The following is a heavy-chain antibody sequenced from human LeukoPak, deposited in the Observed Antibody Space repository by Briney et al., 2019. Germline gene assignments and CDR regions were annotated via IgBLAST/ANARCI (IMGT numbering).Heavy chain of an antibody. Sequence: GGSLRLSCAASGFTFSNYWMSWVRQAPGKGLEWVASIKQDGNEKYYVDSVKGRFTIFRDNSKNTLHLQMNSLRAEDTAVYYCAKGQNYYDSSGFSYWGQGTLVTVSS. CDR2: IKQDGNEK. J-gene: IGHJ4*02. CDR3: AKGQNYYDSSGFSY. D-gene: IGHD3-22*01. CDR1: GFTFSNYW. V-gene: IGHV3-7*03.